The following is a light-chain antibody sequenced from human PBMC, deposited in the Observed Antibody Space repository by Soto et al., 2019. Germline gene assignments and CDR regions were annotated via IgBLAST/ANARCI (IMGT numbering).Light chain of an antibody. CDR3: QQYKSYWT. CDR2: KAS. J-gene: IGKJ1*01. Sequence: DIQMTQSPSTLSGSVGDRVTITCRASQTISSWLAWYQQKPGKAPKLLIYKASTLKSGVPSRFSGSGSETEFTLTINSLQPDDFATYYCQQYKSYWTFGQGTKVDI. CDR1: QTISSW. V-gene: IGKV1-5*03.